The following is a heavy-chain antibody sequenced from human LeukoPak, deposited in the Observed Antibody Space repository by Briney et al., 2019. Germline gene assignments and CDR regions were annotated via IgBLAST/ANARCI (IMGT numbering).Heavy chain of an antibody. J-gene: IGHJ4*02. CDR1: GGSISTYY. CDR2: IYAGGST. D-gene: IGHD1-1*01. CDR3: ARIRVVYNGIHPPTMLFDS. V-gene: IGHV4-4*07. Sequence: PSETLSLTCTVSGGSISTYYWTWIRQPAGKGLEWLGRIYAGGSTDYNPSLRSRVTMSVDTSKNQFSLRLPSLTAADTAVYFCARIRVVYNGIHPPTMLFDSWGQGTLVTVSS.